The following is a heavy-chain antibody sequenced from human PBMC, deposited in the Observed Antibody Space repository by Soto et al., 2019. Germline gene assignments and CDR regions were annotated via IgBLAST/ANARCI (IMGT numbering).Heavy chain of an antibody. Sequence: SQKISGKSPVEKLGSYWIAPVHQKTGKGLEWMGIIYPGDSDTRYSPSFQGQVTISADKSFSTAYLQWSSLKASDTAMYYCARPREAGKNYYGMDLWGQGTTVTVSS. D-gene: IGHD6-19*01. CDR1: VEKLGSYW. CDR2: IYPGDSDT. J-gene: IGHJ6*02. V-gene: IGHV5-51*07. CDR3: ARPREAGKNYYGMDL.